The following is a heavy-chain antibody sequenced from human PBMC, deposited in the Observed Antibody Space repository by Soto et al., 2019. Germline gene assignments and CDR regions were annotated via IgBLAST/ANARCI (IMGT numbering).Heavy chain of an antibody. D-gene: IGHD6-19*01. CDR3: ARGRYRSGWYGTNDY. CDR2: IIPILGIA. Sequence: QVQLVQSGAEVKKPGSSVKVSCKASGGTFSSYTISWVRQAPGQGLEWMGRIIPILGIANYAQKFQGRVTIXXDXSXXTAYMELSSLRSEDTAVYYCARGRYRSGWYGTNDYWGQGTLVTVSS. V-gene: IGHV1-69*02. CDR1: GGTFSSYT. J-gene: IGHJ4*02.